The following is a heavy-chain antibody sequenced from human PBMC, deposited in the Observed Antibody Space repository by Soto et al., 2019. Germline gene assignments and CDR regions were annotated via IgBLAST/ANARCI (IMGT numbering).Heavy chain of an antibody. D-gene: IGHD3-16*02. J-gene: IGHJ5*02. CDR2: ISGSGGST. CDR3: AKFGNGELSTTGWFDP. V-gene: IGHV3-23*01. Sequence: GGSLRLSCAASGFTFSSYAMSWVRQAPGKGLEWVSAISGSGGSTYYADSVKGRFTISRDNSKNTLYLQMNSLRAEDTAVYYCAKFGNGELSTTGWFDPWGQGTLVTVSS. CDR1: GFTFSSYA.